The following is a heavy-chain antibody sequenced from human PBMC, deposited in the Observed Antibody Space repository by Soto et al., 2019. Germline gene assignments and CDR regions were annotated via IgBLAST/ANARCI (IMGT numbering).Heavy chain of an antibody. CDR2: IYHRGIT. D-gene: IGHD2-15*01. J-gene: IGHJ4*01. Sequence: SETLSLTCIGSGGSLSSYYWSWIGQPPGKGLEWIGHIYHRGITNYSPSLKSRVAISIDTSKNQFSLRLGSVTAADTALYYCARVGEEYGSRGTCPFDHWAHGNLVP. V-gene: IGHV4-59*01. CDR3: ARVGEEYGSRGTCPFDH. CDR1: GGSLSSYY.